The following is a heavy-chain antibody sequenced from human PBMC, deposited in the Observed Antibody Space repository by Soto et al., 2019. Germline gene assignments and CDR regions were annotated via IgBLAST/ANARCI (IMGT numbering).Heavy chain of an antibody. CDR2: ISSSGSGT. J-gene: IGHJ4*02. CDR3: VRDLHEPLATDALRVAN. Sequence: PGGSLRLSCAASGFTFSSYEMHWVSQAPGKGLEWISYISSSGSGTHYADSVKGRFTMSRDNTKNSVSLQMSSLRAEDTAVYYCVRDLHEPLATDALRVANWGQGTQATVSS. D-gene: IGHD2-15*01. V-gene: IGHV3-48*03. CDR1: GFTFSSYE.